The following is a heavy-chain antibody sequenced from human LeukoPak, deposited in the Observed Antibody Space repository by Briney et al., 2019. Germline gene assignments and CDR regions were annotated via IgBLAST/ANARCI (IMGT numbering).Heavy chain of an antibody. J-gene: IGHJ2*01. CDR1: GGSISSYY. CDR3: ARLGRTSYWYFDL. Sequence: PSETPSLTCTVSGGSISSYYWSWIRPPPRKGLEWIGYIYYSGSTNYNPSLKSRVTISVDTSKNQFSLKLSSVTAADTAVYYCARLGRTSYWYFDLWGRGTLVTVSS. D-gene: IGHD2-2*01. V-gene: IGHV4-59*08. CDR2: IYYSGST.